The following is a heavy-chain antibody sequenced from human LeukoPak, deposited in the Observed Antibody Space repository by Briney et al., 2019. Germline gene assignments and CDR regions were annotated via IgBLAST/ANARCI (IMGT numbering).Heavy chain of an antibody. Sequence: GASVKVSCKPSVYTFTNYGFTWVRQAPGQGLEWMGWISAYNGNTNYARKVQDRITMTTDTSTSTAYMELRSLGSDETAVYRCARGLYYDTNGYPALQYWGQGTLVTVSS. V-gene: IGHV1-18*01. CDR3: ARGLYYDTNGYPALQY. J-gene: IGHJ4*02. D-gene: IGHD3-22*01. CDR2: ISAYNGNT. CDR1: VYTFTNYG.